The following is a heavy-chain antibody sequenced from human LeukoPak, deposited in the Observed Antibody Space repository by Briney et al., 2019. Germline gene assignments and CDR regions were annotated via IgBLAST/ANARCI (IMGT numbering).Heavy chain of an antibody. Sequence: GGSLRLSCSASGFTFSNYAMNWVRRAPGKGLEWVSASSGSGGRPYYADSVKGRFTISRDNAKNSLYLQMNSLRAKDTAVYYCARVLGQEEAFDYWGQGTLVTVSS. V-gene: IGHV3-23*01. J-gene: IGHJ4*02. CDR2: SSGSGGRP. CDR3: ARVLGQEEAFDY. CDR1: GFTFSNYA.